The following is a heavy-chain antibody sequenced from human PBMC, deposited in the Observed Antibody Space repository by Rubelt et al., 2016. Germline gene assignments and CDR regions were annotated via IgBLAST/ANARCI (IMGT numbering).Heavy chain of an antibody. CDR2: IYYSGST. CDR3: ARTYYDFWSGYSNWFDP. Sequence: QLQLQESGPGLVKPSETLSLTCTVSGGSISSSSYYWGWIRQPPGKGLEWIGSIYYSGSTYYNPSLKSRVTISVDTAKNQFSLKLSSGTAADTAVYYCARTYYDFWSGYSNWFDPGAREPWSPSPQ. D-gene: IGHD3-3*01. J-gene: IGHJ5*02. V-gene: IGHV4-39*01. CDR1: GGSISSSSYY.